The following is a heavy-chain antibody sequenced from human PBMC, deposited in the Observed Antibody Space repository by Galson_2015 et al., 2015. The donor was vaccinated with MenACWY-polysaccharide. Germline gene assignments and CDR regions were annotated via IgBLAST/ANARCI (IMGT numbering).Heavy chain of an antibody. Sequence: SLRLSCAASGFTFDDYAMHWVRQAPGKGLEWVSGISWNSGSIGYADSEKGRFTISRDNAKNSLYLQMNSLRAEDTALYYCANVAYETEYFQHWGQGTLVTVSS. CDR3: ANVAYETEYFQH. D-gene: IGHD3-22*01. CDR2: ISWNSGSI. J-gene: IGHJ1*01. V-gene: IGHV3-9*01. CDR1: GFTFDDYA.